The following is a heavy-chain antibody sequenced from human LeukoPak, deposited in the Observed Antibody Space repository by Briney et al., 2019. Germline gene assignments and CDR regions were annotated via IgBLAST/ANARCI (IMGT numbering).Heavy chain of an antibody. CDR1: RYTFTTYA. CDR2: ISAYNGNT. J-gene: IGHJ4*02. D-gene: IGHD5-12*01. Sequence: APVKLSCTASRYTFTTYAIIWVRHAPGHGLQWMGWISAYNGNTKYPQKFQGRLTMTTDTSRSTTYMELRSLRNDDTAVYYCARDGGGGYAGNYWGQGTLVTVSS. CDR3: ARDGGGGYAGNY. V-gene: IGHV1-18*01.